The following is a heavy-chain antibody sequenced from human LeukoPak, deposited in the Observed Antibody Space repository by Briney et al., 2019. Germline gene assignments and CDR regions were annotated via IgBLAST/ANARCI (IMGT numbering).Heavy chain of an antibody. D-gene: IGHD3-10*01. CDR1: GDSITSSNYC. CDR3: ARARHPGAAGPRGFAN. V-gene: IGHV4-61*02. J-gene: IGHJ4*02. Sequence: SETLSLTCTLSGDSITSSNYCWSWIRQSAGKGLEWIGRIFTGTGGNTNYNPSLKSRVTLSVDTSRNQFSLSLTSVTAADTAIYYCARARHPGAAGPRGFANWGQGALVTVSS. CDR2: IFTGTGGNT.